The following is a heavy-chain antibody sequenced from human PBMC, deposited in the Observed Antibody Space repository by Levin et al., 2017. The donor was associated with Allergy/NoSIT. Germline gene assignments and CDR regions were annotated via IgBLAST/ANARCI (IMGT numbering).Heavy chain of an antibody. CDR2: IDWDDDK. CDR3: APATNHYYGRRFDY. D-gene: IGHD3-10*01. V-gene: IGHV2-70*11. J-gene: IGHJ4*02. Sequence: SGPTLVKPTQTLTLTCTFSGFSLTTSGMCVSWIRQPPGNALEWLARIDWDDDKYYSTSLKTRLTISRDTSKNQVVLTMTSMDPVDTATYYCAPATNHYYGRRFDYWGQGTPVTVSS. CDR1: GFSLTTSGMC.